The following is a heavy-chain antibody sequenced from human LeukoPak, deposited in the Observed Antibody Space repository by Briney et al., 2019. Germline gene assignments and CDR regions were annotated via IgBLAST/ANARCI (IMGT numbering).Heavy chain of an antibody. Sequence: PSETLSLTCSVSGGSMSSYYWSWIRQPPGKGLEWIGEINHSGSTNYNPSLKSRVTISVDTSKNQFSLKLSSVTAADTAVYYCARGYCSSTSCYYYFDYWGQGTLVTVSS. D-gene: IGHD2-2*01. V-gene: IGHV4-34*01. CDR3: ARGYCSSTSCYYYFDY. J-gene: IGHJ4*02. CDR2: INHSGST. CDR1: GGSMSSYY.